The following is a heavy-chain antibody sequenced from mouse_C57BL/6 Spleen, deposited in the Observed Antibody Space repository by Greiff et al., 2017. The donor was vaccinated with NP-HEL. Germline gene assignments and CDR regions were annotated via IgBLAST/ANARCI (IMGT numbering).Heavy chain of an antibody. Sequence: QVQLKQSGAELARPGASVKMSCKASGYTFTSYTMHWVKQRPGQGLEWIGYINPSSGYTKYNQKFKDKATLTADKSSSTAYMQLSSLTSEDSAVYYCAKGDEKDYWGQGTTLTVSS. CDR3: AKGDEKDY. CDR1: GYTFTSYT. D-gene: IGHD3-3*01. V-gene: IGHV1-4*01. CDR2: INPSSGYT. J-gene: IGHJ2*01.